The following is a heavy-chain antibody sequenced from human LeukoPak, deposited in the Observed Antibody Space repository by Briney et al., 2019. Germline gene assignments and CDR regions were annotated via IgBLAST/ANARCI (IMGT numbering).Heavy chain of an antibody. Sequence: GASVKVSCKASGYTFTGYYMHWVRQAPGQGLEWMGWINPNSGGTNYAQKFQGRVTMTRDTSISTAYMELSRLRSDDTAVYYCARAFNLVGAIPAFDYWGQGTLVTVSS. J-gene: IGHJ4*02. D-gene: IGHD1-26*01. CDR1: GYTFTGYY. CDR2: INPNSGGT. V-gene: IGHV1-2*02. CDR3: ARAFNLVGAIPAFDY.